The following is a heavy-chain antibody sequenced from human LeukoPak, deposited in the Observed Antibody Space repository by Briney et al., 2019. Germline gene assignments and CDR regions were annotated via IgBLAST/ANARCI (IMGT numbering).Heavy chain of an antibody. CDR2: ISSSGSTI. D-gene: IGHD3-22*01. CDR1: GFTFSSYE. Sequence: PGGSLRLSCAASGFTFSSYEMNWVRQAPGKGLEWVSYISSSGSTIYYADSVKGRFTISRDNAKNSLYLQMNSLRAEDTAVYYCARVDSSGFFDYWGQGTLVTVSS. V-gene: IGHV3-48*03. CDR3: ARVDSSGFFDY. J-gene: IGHJ4*02.